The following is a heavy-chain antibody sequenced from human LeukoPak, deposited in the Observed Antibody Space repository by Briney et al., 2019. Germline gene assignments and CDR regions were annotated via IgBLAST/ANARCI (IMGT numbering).Heavy chain of an antibody. V-gene: IGHV3-30-3*01. CDR3: ARVGSSGG. CDR1: GFTFSSYA. D-gene: IGHD6-19*01. Sequence: GGSLRLSCAASGFTFSSYAMHWVRQAPGKGLEWVAVISYDGSNKYYADSVKGRFTISRDNSKNTLYLQMNSLRAEDTAVYYCARVGSSGGWGQGTLVTASS. CDR2: ISYDGSNK. J-gene: IGHJ4*02.